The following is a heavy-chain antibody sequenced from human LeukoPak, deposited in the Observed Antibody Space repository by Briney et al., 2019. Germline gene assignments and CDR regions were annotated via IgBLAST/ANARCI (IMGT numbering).Heavy chain of an antibody. CDR2: IYYSGST. Sequence: LRLSCAASGFTFSSYAMSWVRQHPGKGLEWIGYIYYSGSTYYNPSLKSRVTISVDTSKNQFSLKLSSVTAADTAVYCCARGIGERFDYWGQGTLVTVSS. CDR3: ARGIGERFDY. D-gene: IGHD4-17*01. V-gene: IGHV4-31*02. CDR1: GFTFSSYA. J-gene: IGHJ4*02.